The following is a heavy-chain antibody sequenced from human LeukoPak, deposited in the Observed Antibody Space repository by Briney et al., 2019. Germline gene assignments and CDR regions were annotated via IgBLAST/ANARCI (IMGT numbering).Heavy chain of an antibody. CDR2: ISGYNDDR. D-gene: IGHD1-26*01. Sequence: ASVTVSSTASAYTSTTSGISCVRQAPGQGLEWMGWISGYNDDRNYAQNRQGRVTMTTDTSTSTAYMELRNLRSDDTAVYYCARDSSGSYFDYWGQGTLVTVSS. CDR1: AYTSTTSG. CDR3: ARDSSGSYFDY. V-gene: IGHV1-18*01. J-gene: IGHJ4*02.